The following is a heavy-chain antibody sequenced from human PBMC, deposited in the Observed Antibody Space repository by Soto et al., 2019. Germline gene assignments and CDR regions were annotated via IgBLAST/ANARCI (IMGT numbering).Heavy chain of an antibody. Sequence: ASVKVSCKASGYTFTGYYMHWVRQAPGQGLEWMGWINPNSGGTNYAQKFQGWVTMTRDTSISTAYMELSRLRSDDTAVYYCARGYCISTSCYHPWYYGMDVWGQGTTVTVSS. CDR1: GYTFTGYY. CDR2: INPNSGGT. D-gene: IGHD2-2*01. V-gene: IGHV1-2*04. J-gene: IGHJ6*02. CDR3: ARGYCISTSCYHPWYYGMDV.